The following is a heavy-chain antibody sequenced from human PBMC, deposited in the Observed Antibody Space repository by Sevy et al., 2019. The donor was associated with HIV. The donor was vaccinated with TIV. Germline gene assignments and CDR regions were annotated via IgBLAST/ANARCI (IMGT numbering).Heavy chain of an antibody. J-gene: IGHJ4*02. Sequence: GESLKISCKGSGYSFTSYWIDWVRQMPGKGLEWMGIIHPTDSDARYSPSFQGQVTISADKSISTAYLQWSSLRASDTAMYYCVTLHYFGSGNPYYFDYWGQGTLVTVSS. CDR3: VTLHYFGSGNPYYFDY. D-gene: IGHD3-10*01. V-gene: IGHV5-51*01. CDR2: IHPTDSDA. CDR1: GYSFTSYW.